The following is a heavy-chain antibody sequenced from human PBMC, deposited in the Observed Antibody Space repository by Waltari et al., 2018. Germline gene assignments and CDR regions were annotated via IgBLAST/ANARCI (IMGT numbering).Heavy chain of an antibody. J-gene: IGHJ4*02. CDR3: AKSTGSYYEVFDY. D-gene: IGHD1-26*01. CDR2: ISGSVGTT. V-gene: IGHV3-23*04. Sequence: EVRLVESGGGLVQPGGSLTLSCAASGFTFSNYGMSWVRQAPGKGLECVSTISGSVGTTFYADSVKCRFTMSKDNSKNTLFLQMNSLRFDDTAEYYCAKSTGSYYEVFDYWGRGTLVTVSS. CDR1: GFTFSNYG.